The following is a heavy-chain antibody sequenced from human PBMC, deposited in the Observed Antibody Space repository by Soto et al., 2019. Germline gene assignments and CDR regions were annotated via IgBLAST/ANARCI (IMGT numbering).Heavy chain of an antibody. CDR1: GYTLTELS. D-gene: IGHD2-2*01. V-gene: IGHV1-24*01. Sequence: ASVKVSCKVSGYTLTELSMHWVRQAPGKGLEWMGGFDPEDGETIYAQKFQGRVTMTEDTSTDTAYMELSSLRSEDTAVYYCATDPPYEGSSCGRYWGRGTLVAVAS. J-gene: IGHJ4*02. CDR3: ATDPPYEGSSCGRY. CDR2: FDPEDGET.